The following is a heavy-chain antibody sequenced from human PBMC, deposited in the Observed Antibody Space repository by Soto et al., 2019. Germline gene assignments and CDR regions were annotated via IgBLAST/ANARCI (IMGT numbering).Heavy chain of an antibody. CDR2: IDYTGST. CDR1: GGSISTYY. V-gene: IGHV4-59*01. Sequence: QVQLQESGPGLVKPSETLSLSCTVSGGSISTYYWTWIRQPPGKGLEWIGFIDYTGSTNYNPSLKSRVTISVDTSKNQFSLQLTSVTAADTAVYYCARDVAEYYFDYWGQGTLVTVSS. J-gene: IGHJ4*02. CDR3: ARDVAEYYFDY. D-gene: IGHD6-13*01.